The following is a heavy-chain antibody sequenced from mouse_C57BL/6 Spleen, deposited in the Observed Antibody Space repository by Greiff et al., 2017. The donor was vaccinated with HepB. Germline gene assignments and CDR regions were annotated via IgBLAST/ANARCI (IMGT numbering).Heavy chain of an antibody. CDR2: IHPNSGST. CDR1: GYTFTSYW. Sequence: QVQLQQPGAELVKPGASVKLSCKASGYTFTSYWMHWVKQRPGQGLEWIGMIHPNSGSTNYNEKFKSKATLTVDKSSSTAYMQLSSLTSEDSAVYYCARRVYYGSSYYAMDHWGQGTSVTVSS. D-gene: IGHD1-1*01. J-gene: IGHJ4*01. V-gene: IGHV1-64*01. CDR3: ARRVYYGSSYYAMDH.